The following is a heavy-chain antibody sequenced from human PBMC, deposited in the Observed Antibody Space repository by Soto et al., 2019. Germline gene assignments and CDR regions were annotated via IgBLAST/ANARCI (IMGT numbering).Heavy chain of an antibody. CDR2: IKEDGSER. Sequence: EVQLVESGGGLVQPGGSLRLACAASGFTFSSDWMSWVRQAPGKGLEWVANIKEDGSERYYVDSGKGRFTISRDNAKNSQYLQMNRLRADDTAVYYCARGRIAAAGFFHYYYYMDVWGKGTTVTGSS. CDR1: GFTFSSDW. D-gene: IGHD6-13*01. CDR3: ARGRIAAAGFFHYYYYMDV. V-gene: IGHV3-7*01. J-gene: IGHJ6*03.